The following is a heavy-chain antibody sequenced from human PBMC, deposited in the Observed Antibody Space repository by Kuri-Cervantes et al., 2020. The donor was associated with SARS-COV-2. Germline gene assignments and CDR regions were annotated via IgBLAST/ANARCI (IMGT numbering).Heavy chain of an antibody. CDR2: TYYRSKWYN. J-gene: IGHJ4*02. D-gene: IGHD1-26*01. Sequence: LRLSCAISGDSVSNIGAAWNWIRQSPWKDLEWLGKTYYRSKWYNDYSVSVKSRITINPDTSKNQFSLQLYSVTPEDTAVYYCARHYIVGEFNYWGQGTLVTVSS. CDR3: ARHYIVGEFNY. V-gene: IGHV6-1*01. CDR1: GDSVSNIGAA.